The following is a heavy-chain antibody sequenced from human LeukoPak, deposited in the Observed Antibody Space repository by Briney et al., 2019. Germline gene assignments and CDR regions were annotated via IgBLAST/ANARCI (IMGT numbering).Heavy chain of an antibody. Sequence: SQTLSLTCAISEYSVSSNSAAWNWIRQSPSRGLEWLGRTYYRSKWYYDYAVSVKSRITINPDTSKNQFSLKLSSVTAADTAVYYCASAPPLRFLEWYYDYWGQGTLVTVSS. CDR1: EYSVSSNSAA. D-gene: IGHD3-3*01. CDR3: ASAPPLRFLEWYYDY. V-gene: IGHV6-1*01. CDR2: TYYRSKWYY. J-gene: IGHJ4*02.